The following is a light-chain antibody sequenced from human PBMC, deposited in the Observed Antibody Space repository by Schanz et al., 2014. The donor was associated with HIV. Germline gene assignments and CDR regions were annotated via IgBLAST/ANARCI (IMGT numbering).Light chain of an antibody. J-gene: IGKJ2*01. CDR1: QGIRND. Sequence: AIQMTQSPSSLYASVGDRVTITCRASQGIRNDLGWYQQKPGKAPKLLIFGASGLQGGVPSRFSGSGSGTDFTLTISSLQPEDFATYYCQQYNSYPYTFGQGTKLEIK. V-gene: IGKV1-6*01. CDR2: GAS. CDR3: QQYNSYPYT.